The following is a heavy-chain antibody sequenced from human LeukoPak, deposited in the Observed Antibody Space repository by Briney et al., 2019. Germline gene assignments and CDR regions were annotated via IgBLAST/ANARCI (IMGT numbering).Heavy chain of an antibody. J-gene: IGHJ5*02. CDR2: ISGSGAST. CDR1: GFTFSSYA. D-gene: IGHD4-23*01. V-gene: IGHV3-23*01. Sequence: GGSLRLSCAASGFTFSSYAMSWVRQAPGKGLEWVSVISGSGASTNYADSVKGRFTISRDNSKNTMYLQMTSLRPDDTALYYCTKGPYLTTVASFFDPWGQGTLVTVSS. CDR3: TKGPYLTTVASFFDP.